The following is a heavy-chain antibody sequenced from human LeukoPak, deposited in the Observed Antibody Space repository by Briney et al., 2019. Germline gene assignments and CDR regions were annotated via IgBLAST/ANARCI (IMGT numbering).Heavy chain of an antibody. Sequence: GGSLRLSCAASGFTFSSYWMHWVRHAPGKGLVWVSRINSDGSSTSYADSVKGRFTISRDNAKNTLYLQMNSLRAEDTAVYYCARDDPDTAMVDWGQGTLVTVSS. J-gene: IGHJ4*02. CDR1: GFTFSSYW. CDR2: INSDGSST. D-gene: IGHD5-18*01. V-gene: IGHV3-74*01. CDR3: ARDDPDTAMVD.